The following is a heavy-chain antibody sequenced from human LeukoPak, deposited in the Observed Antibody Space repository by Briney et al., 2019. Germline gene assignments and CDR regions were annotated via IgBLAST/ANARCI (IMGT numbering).Heavy chain of an antibody. CDR1: GFTFSRYW. CDR3: AKASYRGYSRGRGAFDI. Sequence: HPGGSLRLSCVASGFTFSRYWMHWVRQSPGKGLSWVSRINADGSSTAYADSVKGRFIISRDNAKNTLYLQMNSLRAEDTAVYYCAKASYRGYSRGRGAFDIWGQGTMVTVSS. CDR2: INADGSST. J-gene: IGHJ3*02. D-gene: IGHD6-13*01. V-gene: IGHV3-74*01.